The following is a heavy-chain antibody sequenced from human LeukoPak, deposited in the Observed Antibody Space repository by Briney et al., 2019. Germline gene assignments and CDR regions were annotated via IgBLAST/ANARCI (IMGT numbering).Heavy chain of an antibody. V-gene: IGHV1-18*01. CDR1: GYTFTSYG. J-gene: IGHJ4*02. CDR2: ISAYNGNT. Sequence: ASVKVSCKASGYTFTSYGISWVRQAPGQGLEWMGWISAYNGNTNYAQKPQGRVTMTTDTSTSTAYMELRSLRSDDTAVYYCAKVITQTGIQLWLGEFDYWGQGTLVTVSS. CDR3: AKVITQTGIQLWLGEFDY. D-gene: IGHD5-18*01.